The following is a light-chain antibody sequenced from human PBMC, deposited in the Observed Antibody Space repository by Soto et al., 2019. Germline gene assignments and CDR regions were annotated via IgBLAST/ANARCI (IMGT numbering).Light chain of an antibody. CDR3: LQYDHVPFP. CDR2: DAS. J-gene: IGKJ3*01. CDR1: QDINNY. V-gene: IGKV1-33*01. Sequence: DIQMTQSPSSLSASVGDRVTITCQASQDINNYLNWFQQKLGKAPKLLIYDASTLETGVPTRFSGSKSGTDFTFTISSLQPEDIATYFCLQYDHVPFPFGPGTKVDIK.